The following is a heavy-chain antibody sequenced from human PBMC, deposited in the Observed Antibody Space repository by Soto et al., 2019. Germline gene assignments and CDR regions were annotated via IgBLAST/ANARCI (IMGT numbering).Heavy chain of an antibody. D-gene: IGHD3-3*01. Sequence: QVQLVESGGGVVQPGRSPRLSCAASGFTFSNNGMHWVRQAPGKGLEWVAGIWYDGSEKYYADSVKGRFTISRDNSKNTLYLQMNSLRAEDTAVYYCARDEWDYWGQGTRVTVSS. V-gene: IGHV3-33*01. J-gene: IGHJ4*02. CDR2: IWYDGSEK. CDR3: ARDEWDY. CDR1: GFTFSNNG.